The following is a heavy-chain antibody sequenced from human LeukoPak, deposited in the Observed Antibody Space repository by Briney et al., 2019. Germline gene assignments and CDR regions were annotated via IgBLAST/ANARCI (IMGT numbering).Heavy chain of an antibody. D-gene: IGHD2-2*01. V-gene: IGHV3-23*01. Sequence: GGSLRLSCAASGFTVNSYALTWVRQAPGKGLEWVSTISAYSGSTLYADSVKGRFTISRDISENTLYLQMSSLRAEDTAVYYCTKLKEYCSTSSCSLYYFDSWGQGTLVTVSS. J-gene: IGHJ4*02. CDR3: TKLKEYCSTSSCSLYYFDS. CDR2: ISAYSGST. CDR1: GFTVNSYA.